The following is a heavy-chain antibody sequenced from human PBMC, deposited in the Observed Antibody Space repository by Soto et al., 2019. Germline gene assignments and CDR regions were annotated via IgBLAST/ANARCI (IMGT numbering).Heavy chain of an antibody. CDR2: MNPNSGNT. J-gene: IGHJ4*02. CDR3: ARVSGEDYDSSGSIIPFDY. V-gene: IGHV1-8*01. D-gene: IGHD3-22*01. Sequence: GASVKVSCKASGYTFTSYDINWVRQATGQGLEWMGWMNPNSGNTGYAQKFQGRVTMTRDTSTSTVYMELSSLRSEDTAVYYCARVSGEDYDSSGSIIPFDYWGQGTLVTVAS. CDR1: GYTFTSYD.